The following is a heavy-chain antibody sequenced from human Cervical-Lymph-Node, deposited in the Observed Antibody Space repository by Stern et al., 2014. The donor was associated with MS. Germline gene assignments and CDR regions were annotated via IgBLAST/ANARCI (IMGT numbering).Heavy chain of an antibody. Sequence: VQLVESGGGLVKPGGSLRVSCATSGFTFSDYYMNWIRQAPGKGLEWVSYISSTGGTICSADSVKGRFTISRDNAKNSLYLQMNSLRAEDTAVYYCARDPHRRDGYNLDYWGQGALVTVSS. V-gene: IGHV3-11*01. CDR2: ISSTGGTI. D-gene: IGHD5-24*01. CDR3: ARDPHRRDGYNLDY. J-gene: IGHJ4*02. CDR1: GFTFSDYY.